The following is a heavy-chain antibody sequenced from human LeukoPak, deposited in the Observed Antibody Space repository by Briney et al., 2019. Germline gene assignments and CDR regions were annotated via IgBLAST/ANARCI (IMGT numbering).Heavy chain of an antibody. J-gene: IGHJ6*03. CDR3: AREARGSSWYIRDYYYMDV. CDR2: ISYGGST. V-gene: IGHV4-59*01. Sequence: SQTLSLTCLVYGGSISNFYCGWIRQPPGRGLEYIGFISYGGSTTYNSSHKSRVTISVDTSKHQFSLKLSSVTAADTAVYYCAREARGSSWYIRDYYYMDVWGKGTTVTISS. D-gene: IGHD6-13*01. CDR1: GGSISNFY.